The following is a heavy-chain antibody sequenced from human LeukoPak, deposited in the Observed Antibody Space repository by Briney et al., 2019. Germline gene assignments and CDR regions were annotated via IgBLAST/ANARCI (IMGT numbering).Heavy chain of an antibody. V-gene: IGHV4-39*01. D-gene: IGHD6-6*01. CDR2: IDYTGST. Sequence: SETLSLTCTVSGGSSSSGTYYWGWIRQPPGKGLEWIGTIDYTGSTYYNPSLKSRVTMSVDTSKNQFSLDLSSVTAADTAVYYCAKHRGSSSYSDLDYWGQGTLVTVSS. CDR1: GGSSSSGTYY. J-gene: IGHJ4*02. CDR3: AKHRGSSSYSDLDY.